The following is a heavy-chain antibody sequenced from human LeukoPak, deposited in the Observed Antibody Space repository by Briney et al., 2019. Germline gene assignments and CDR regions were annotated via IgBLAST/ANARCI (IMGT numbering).Heavy chain of an antibody. CDR2: IIPIFGTA. CDR3: ARVRESGFLYYFDY. CDR1: GGTFISYA. D-gene: IGHD3-3*01. V-gene: IGHV1-69*13. J-gene: IGHJ4*02. Sequence: GASVKVSCKASGGTFISYAISWVRQAPGQGLEWMGGIIPIFGTANYAQKFQGRVTTTADESTSTAYMELSSLRSEDTAVYYCARVRESGFLYYFDYWGQGTLVTVSS.